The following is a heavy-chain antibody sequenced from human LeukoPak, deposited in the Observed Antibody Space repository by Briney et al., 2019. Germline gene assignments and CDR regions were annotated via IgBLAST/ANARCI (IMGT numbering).Heavy chain of an antibody. CDR1: GFTYSSHG. CDR2: ISYDGSNK. D-gene: IGHD5-12*01. CDR3: AKDYSGYGSYYFDY. Sequence: GGPLRLSCAACGFTYSSHGMHWVRQAPGKGLEWVAVISYDGSNKYCAVSVKGRLSISRDNSKMTLYLEMNRLRAEDTTVFYGAKDYSGYGSYYFDYWGQGTLVTVSS. V-gene: IGHV3-30*18. J-gene: IGHJ4*02.